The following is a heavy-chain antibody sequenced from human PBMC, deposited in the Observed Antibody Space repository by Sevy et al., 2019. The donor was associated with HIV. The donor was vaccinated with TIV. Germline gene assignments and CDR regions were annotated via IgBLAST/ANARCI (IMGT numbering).Heavy chain of an antibody. Sequence: GGSLRLSCAASGFTFSSYSMNWVRQAPGKGLEWVSSISSSSSYIYYSDSVKGRFTISRDNAKNSLYLQMNSLRRDDTAVYYCAKNTAAVGVGGFDYWGQGALVTVSS. CDR1: GFTFSSYS. J-gene: IGHJ4*02. D-gene: IGHD2-8*02. V-gene: IGHV3-21*01. CDR3: AKNTAAVGVGGFDY. CDR2: ISSSSSYI.